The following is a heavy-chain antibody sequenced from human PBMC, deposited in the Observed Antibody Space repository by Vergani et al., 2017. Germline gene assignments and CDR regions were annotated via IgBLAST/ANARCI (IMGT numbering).Heavy chain of an antibody. V-gene: IGHV4-34*01. CDR3: AREGIRGVGY. CDR2: INHSGST. D-gene: IGHD2/OR15-2a*01. J-gene: IGHJ4*02. CDR1: GGSFSGYY. Sequence: QLQLQESGAGLLKPSETLSLTCAVYGGSFSGYYWSWIRQPPGKGLEWIGEINHSGSTNYNPSLKSRVTISIDTSKNQFSLKLSSVTAADTAVYYCAREGIRGVGYWGQGTLVTVSS.